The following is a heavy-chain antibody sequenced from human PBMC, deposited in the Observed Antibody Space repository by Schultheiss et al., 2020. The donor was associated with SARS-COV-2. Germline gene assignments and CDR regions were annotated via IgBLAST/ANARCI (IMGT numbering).Heavy chain of an antibody. V-gene: IGHV4-4*07. Sequence: SETLSLTCTVSGGSISSYYWSWIRQPAGKGLEWIGRIYTSGSTNYNPSLKSRVTMSVDTSKKQFSLKLSSMTATDTAVYYCARQCHDIVVVPAANSPESVNWFDPWGQGTLVTVSS. D-gene: IGHD2-2*01. CDR1: GGSISSYY. CDR3: ARQCHDIVVVPAANSPESVNWFDP. CDR2: IYTSGST. J-gene: IGHJ5*02.